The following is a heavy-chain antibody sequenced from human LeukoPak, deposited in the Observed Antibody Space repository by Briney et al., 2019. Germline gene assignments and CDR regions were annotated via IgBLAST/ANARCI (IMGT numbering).Heavy chain of an antibody. CDR2: IYYSGST. Sequence: PSETLSLTCTVSSASISSYYWSWIRQPPGKGLEWIGYIYYSGSTNYNPSLKSRVTISEDTSKNQFSLKLRSVTAADTAVYYCARVYGYNLYYFDYWGQGTLVTVSS. CDR1: SASISSYY. CDR3: ARVYGYNLYYFDY. V-gene: IGHV4-59*01. D-gene: IGHD5-24*01. J-gene: IGHJ4*02.